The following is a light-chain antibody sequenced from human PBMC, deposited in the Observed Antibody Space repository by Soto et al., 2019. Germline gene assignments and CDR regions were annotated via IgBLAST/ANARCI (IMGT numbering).Light chain of an antibody. CDR3: CSYAGSYRNV. J-gene: IGLJ1*01. Sequence: QSAPTQPRSVSGSPGQSVTISCTGTSSDVGGYNYVSWYQQHPGKAPKLMIYDVSKRPSGVPDRFSGSKSGNTASLTISGLQAEDEADYYCCSYAGSYRNVFGTGTKLTVL. CDR2: DVS. V-gene: IGLV2-11*01. CDR1: SSDVGGYNY.